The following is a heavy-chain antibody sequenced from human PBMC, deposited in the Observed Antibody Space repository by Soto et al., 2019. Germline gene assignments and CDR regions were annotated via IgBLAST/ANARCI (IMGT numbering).Heavy chain of an antibody. J-gene: IGHJ6*02. Sequence: GGSLRLSCAASGFTFSSYWMSWVRQAPGKGLEWVANIKQDGSEKYYVDSVKGRFTISRDNAKNSLYLQMNSLRAEDTALYYCARDRGGFYDFWSGYPLGYYGMDVWGQGTTVTVSS. CDR1: GFTFSSYW. CDR3: ARDRGGFYDFWSGYPLGYYGMDV. CDR2: IKQDGSEK. D-gene: IGHD3-3*01. V-gene: IGHV3-7*05.